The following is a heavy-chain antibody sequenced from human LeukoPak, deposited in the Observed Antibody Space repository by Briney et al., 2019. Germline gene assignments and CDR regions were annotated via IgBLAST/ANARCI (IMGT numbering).Heavy chain of an antibody. CDR1: GFTFSSFE. J-gene: IGHJ6*03. CDR3: ARRPGYYSYMDV. Sequence: GGSLRLSCAASGFTFSSFEMNWVRQAPGKGLGWVAYISSSGSTKYYADSVKGRFTISRDNAKNSLYLQMTSLRAEDTAVYYCARRPGYYSYMDVWGKGTTVTISS. V-gene: IGHV3-48*03. CDR2: ISSSGSTK.